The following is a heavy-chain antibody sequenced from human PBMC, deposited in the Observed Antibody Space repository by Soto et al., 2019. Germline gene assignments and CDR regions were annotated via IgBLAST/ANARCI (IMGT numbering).Heavy chain of an antibody. V-gene: IGHV3-15*07. CDR1: GFTFSNAW. CDR3: ARGAPPFDD. CDR2: IKSKTDGGTT. Sequence: GGSLRISCAASGFTFSNAWMNWVRQAPGKGLEWVGRIKSKTDGGTTDYAAPVKGRFTISRDDSKNSLYLQMNSLRTDDTAVYYCARGAPPFDDWGQGTLVTVSS. J-gene: IGHJ4*02.